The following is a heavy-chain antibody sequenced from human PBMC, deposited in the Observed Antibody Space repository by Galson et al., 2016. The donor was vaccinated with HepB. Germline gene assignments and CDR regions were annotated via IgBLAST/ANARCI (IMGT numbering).Heavy chain of an antibody. D-gene: IGHD2-15*01. Sequence: SLRLSCAASGFTFRDYYMSWIRQAPGKGLEWVSYISNSGSTIYYADSVKGRFTISRDNAKNSLYLQVNSLRAEDTAVYYCAMYTYGYFEYWGQGTLVTASS. CDR2: ISNSGSTI. CDR3: AMYTYGYFEY. J-gene: IGHJ4*02. V-gene: IGHV3-11*01. CDR1: GFTFRDYY.